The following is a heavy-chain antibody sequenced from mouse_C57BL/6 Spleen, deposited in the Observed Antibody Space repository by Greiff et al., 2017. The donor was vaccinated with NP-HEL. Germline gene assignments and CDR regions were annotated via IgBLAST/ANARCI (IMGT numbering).Heavy chain of an antibody. V-gene: IGHV5-16*01. J-gene: IGHJ1*03. CDR3: AREGGGPYWYFDV. CDR1: GFTFSDYY. CDR2: INYDGSST. Sequence: EVHLVESEGGLVQPGSSMKLSCTASGFTFSDYYMAWVRQVPEKGLEWVANINYDGSSTYYLDSLKSRFIISRDNAKNILYLQMSSLKSEDTATYYCAREGGGPYWYFDVWGTGTTVTVSS.